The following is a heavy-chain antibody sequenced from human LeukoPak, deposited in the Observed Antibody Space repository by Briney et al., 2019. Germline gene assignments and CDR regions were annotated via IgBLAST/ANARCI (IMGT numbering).Heavy chain of an antibody. CDR3: ARDCIAAARSSGCSV. Sequence: XQTLSLTCTVSGGSISSGGYYWSWIRQHPGKGLEWIGYIYYSGSTYYNPSLKSRVTISVDTSKNQFSLKLSSVTAADTAVYYCARDCIAAARSSGCSVWGQGTLVTVSS. V-gene: IGHV4-31*03. CDR2: IYYSGST. D-gene: IGHD6-13*01. J-gene: IGHJ4*02. CDR1: GGSISSGGYY.